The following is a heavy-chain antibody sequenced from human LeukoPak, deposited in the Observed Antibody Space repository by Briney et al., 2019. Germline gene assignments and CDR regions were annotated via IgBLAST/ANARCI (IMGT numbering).Heavy chain of an antibody. J-gene: IGHJ4*02. CDR2: IKSKTDGGTT. CDR1: GFTFSNAW. Sequence: PGGSLRLSCAASGFTFSNAWMSWVRQAPGKGLEWVGSIKSKTDGGTTDYAAPVKGRFTISRDDSKNTAYLQMNSLKTEDTAVYYCTRLGIDVDYWGQGTLVTVSS. D-gene: IGHD3-9*01. V-gene: IGHV3-15*01. CDR3: TRLGIDVDY.